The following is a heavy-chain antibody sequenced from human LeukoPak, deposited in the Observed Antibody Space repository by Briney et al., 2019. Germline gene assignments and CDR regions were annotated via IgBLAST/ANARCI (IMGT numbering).Heavy chain of an antibody. CDR2: IYTSGST. V-gene: IGHV4-4*07. CDR3: ARGRYYDFWSGCYTRKGYYYYMDV. CDR1: AGSISSYY. Sequence: SETLSLTCTVPAGSISSYYWSWIRQPAEKGLEWIGRIYTSGSTNYNPSLKSRVTMSVDTSKNQFSLKLSSVTAADTAVYYCARGRYYDFWSGCYTRKGYYYYMDVWGKGTTVTVSS. D-gene: IGHD3-3*01. J-gene: IGHJ6*03.